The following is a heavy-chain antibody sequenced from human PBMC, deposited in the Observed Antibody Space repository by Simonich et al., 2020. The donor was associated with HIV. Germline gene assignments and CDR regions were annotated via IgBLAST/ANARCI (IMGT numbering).Heavy chain of an antibody. D-gene: IGHD3-22*01. CDR3: ARVLGDGYYYDSSGYFEGDHGASDAFDI. CDR2: VDPEDGET. V-gene: IGHV1-69-2*01. CDR1: GYTFTDYY. Sequence: VQLVQSGAEVKKPGASVKVSCKASGYTFTDYYMHWVQQAPVKGLEWMVLVDPEDGETIKAEKFQGRVTITADTSTDTAYMELSSLRLEDTAVYYCARVLGDGYYYDSSGYFEGDHGASDAFDIWGQGTMVTVSS. J-gene: IGHJ3*02.